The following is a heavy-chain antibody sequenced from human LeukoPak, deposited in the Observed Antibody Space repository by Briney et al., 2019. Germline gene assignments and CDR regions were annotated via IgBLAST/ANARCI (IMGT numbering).Heavy chain of an antibody. CDR2: ISGSGGST. D-gene: IGHD1-26*01. V-gene: IGHV3-23*01. CDR3: AKMQRIVGATEGGTNWFDP. CDR1: GFTFSSYA. Sequence: AGGSLRLSCAASGFTFSSYAMSWVRQAPGKGLEWVPAISGSGGSTYYADSVKGRFTISRDNSKNTLYLQMNSLRAEDTAVYYCAKMQRIVGATEGGTNWFDPWGQGTLVTVSS. J-gene: IGHJ5*02.